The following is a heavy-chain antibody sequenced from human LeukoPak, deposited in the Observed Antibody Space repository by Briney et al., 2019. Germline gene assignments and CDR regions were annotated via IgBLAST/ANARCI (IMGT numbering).Heavy chain of an antibody. V-gene: IGHV4-59*01. CDR1: GGSLSSYY. D-gene: IGHD3-22*01. Sequence: PSETLSPTCTVSGGSLSSYYWSWIRQPPGKGLEWIGYIYYSGSTNYNPSLKSRVTISVDTSKNQFSLKLSSVTAADTAVYYCARVHAYYYDSSGPADYWGQGTLVTVSS. J-gene: IGHJ4*02. CDR2: IYYSGST. CDR3: ARVHAYYYDSSGPADY.